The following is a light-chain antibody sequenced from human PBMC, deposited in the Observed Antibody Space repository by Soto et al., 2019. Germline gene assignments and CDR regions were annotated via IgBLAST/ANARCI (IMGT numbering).Light chain of an antibody. CDR3: QQSYSRT. V-gene: IGKV1-39*01. CDR1: QSISSY. Sequence: DIQMTQAPSSLSASVGDRFTITCRASQSISSYLNWYQQKPGKAPKVLIFAASRLQSGVPSRFSGSGSGTDFTLTISSPQPEDFATYYCQQSYSRTFGQGTKVDNK. CDR2: AAS. J-gene: IGKJ1*01.